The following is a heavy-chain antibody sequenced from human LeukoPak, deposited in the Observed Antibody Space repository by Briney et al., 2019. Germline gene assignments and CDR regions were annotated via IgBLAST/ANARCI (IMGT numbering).Heavy chain of an antibody. D-gene: IGHD3-10*01. J-gene: IGHJ4*02. Sequence: PSETLSLTCTVSGGSISTYYWSWIRQPPGKGLEWIGEINHSGSTNYNPSLKSRVTISVDTSKNQFSLKLSSVSAADTAVYYCARTYGAGSFLDYWGQGALVTVSS. CDR2: INHSGST. V-gene: IGHV4-59*12. CDR3: ARTYGAGSFLDY. CDR1: GGSISTYY.